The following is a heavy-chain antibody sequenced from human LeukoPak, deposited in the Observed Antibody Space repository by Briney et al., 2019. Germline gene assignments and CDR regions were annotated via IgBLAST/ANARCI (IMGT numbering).Heavy chain of an antibody. D-gene: IGHD5-18*01. CDR3: ASGVDTAPDY. Sequence: PGGSLRLSCTASGFTSGFTFSDYAMSWVRRSPGKGLEWVSHISGGGEFTYYADSVKGRFTISRDSSKNALYLQMSSLRVEDTAVYYCASGVDTAPDYWGQGTLVTVSS. V-gene: IGHV3-23*01. J-gene: IGHJ4*02. CDR2: ISGGGEFT. CDR1: GFTFSDYA.